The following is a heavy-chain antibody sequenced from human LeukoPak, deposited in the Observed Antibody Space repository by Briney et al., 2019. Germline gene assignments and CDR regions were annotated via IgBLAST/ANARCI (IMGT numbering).Heavy chain of an antibody. D-gene: IGHD3-22*01. Sequence: GGSLRLSCAASGFTLSSYIMNWVRQASGKGLEWVSSISSSSSYIYYAASVKGRVPISRDHAKNSLYLQMDSLRAEDTAVYYCVRLRGYYIDYWGQGTLVTV. V-gene: IGHV3-21*01. J-gene: IGHJ4*02. CDR2: ISSSSSYI. CDR1: GFTLSSYI. CDR3: VRLRGYYIDY.